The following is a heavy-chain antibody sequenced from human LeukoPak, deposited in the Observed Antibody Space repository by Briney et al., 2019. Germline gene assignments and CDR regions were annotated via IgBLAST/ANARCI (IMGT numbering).Heavy chain of an antibody. V-gene: IGHV2-70*04. CDR2: IDWDDDK. CDR1: GFSLSTSGMR. D-gene: IGHD3-10*01. CDR3: ARGRMVRGVILFDY. Sequence: SGPALVKPTQTLTLTCTFSGFSLSTSGMRVSWIRQPPGKALEWLARIDWDDDKFYSTSLKTRLTISKDTSKNRVVLTMTNMDPVDTATYYCARGRMVRGVILFDYWGQGTLVTVSS. J-gene: IGHJ4*02.